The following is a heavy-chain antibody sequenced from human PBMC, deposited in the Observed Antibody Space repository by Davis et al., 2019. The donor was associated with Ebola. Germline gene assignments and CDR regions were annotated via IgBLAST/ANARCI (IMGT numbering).Heavy chain of an antibody. V-gene: IGHV4-30-4*08. D-gene: IGHD6-6*01. CDR2: IYHSGST. J-gene: IGHJ4*02. Sequence: SETLSLTCNVSGGSISSGEYYWSWIRQHPGKGLEWIGYIYHSGSTYYNPSFKSRLTISVDTSKSRFSLQLNSVTAADTAVYYCGRVDEQLLKGVDYWGQGVLVTVSS. CDR3: GRVDEQLLKGVDY. CDR1: GGSISSGEYY.